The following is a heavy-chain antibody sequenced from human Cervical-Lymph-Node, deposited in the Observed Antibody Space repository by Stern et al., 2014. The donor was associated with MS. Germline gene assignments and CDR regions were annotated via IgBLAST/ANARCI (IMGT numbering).Heavy chain of an antibody. Sequence: VQLVESGGGVVQPGRSLRLSCAASGFTFSSSDMHWVRQAPGKGLEWLAIIWYDGSNRYYADSVKGRFNISRDNSKNTLYLQMNSLRAEDTAVYYCAREGGNTAEYFQHGGQGTRVTVSS. V-gene: IGHV3-33*01. D-gene: IGHD4-23*01. CDR1: GFTFSSSD. J-gene: IGHJ1*01. CDR3: AREGGNTAEYFQH. CDR2: IWYDGSNR.